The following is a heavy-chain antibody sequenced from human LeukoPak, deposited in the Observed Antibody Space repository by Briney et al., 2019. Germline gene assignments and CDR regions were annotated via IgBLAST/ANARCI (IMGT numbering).Heavy chain of an antibody. CDR2: ISGSGGST. D-gene: IGHD1-26*01. V-gene: IGHV3-23*01. J-gene: IGHJ4*02. CDR3: AKVSGELYEVGVDY. Sequence: GGSLRLSCAASGFTFSSYAMSWARQAPGKGLEWVSAISGSGGSTYYADSVKGRFTISRDNSKNTLYLQMNSLRAEDTAVYYCAKVSGELYEVGVDYWGQGTLVTVSS. CDR1: GFTFSSYA.